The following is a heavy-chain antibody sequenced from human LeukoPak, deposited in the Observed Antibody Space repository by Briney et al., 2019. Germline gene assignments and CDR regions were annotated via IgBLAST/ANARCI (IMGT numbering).Heavy chain of an antibody. Sequence: SETLSLTCAVYGGSFSGYYWSWIRQPPGKGLEWIGEINHSGSTNYNPSLKSRVTISVDTSKNQFSLKLSSVTAADTAVYYCARQGGGFWYFDLWGRGTLVTVSS. J-gene: IGHJ2*01. D-gene: IGHD6-25*01. CDR1: GGSFSGYY. V-gene: IGHV4-34*01. CDR3: ARQGGGFWYFDL. CDR2: INHSGST.